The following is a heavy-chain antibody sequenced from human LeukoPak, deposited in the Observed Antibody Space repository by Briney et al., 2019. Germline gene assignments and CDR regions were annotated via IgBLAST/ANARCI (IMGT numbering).Heavy chain of an antibody. CDR1: GFTVSSNS. CDR2: IYSDNT. CDR3: ARDRVKWLLLRYDGFDI. D-gene: IGHD3-22*01. J-gene: IGHJ3*02. Sequence: PGGSLRLSCTVSGFTVSSNSMSWVRQAPGKGLEWVSFIYSDNTHYSDSVKGRFTISRDNSKNTLYLQMNSLRAEDTAVYYCARDRVKWLLLRYDGFDIWGQGTKVTVSS. V-gene: IGHV3-53*01.